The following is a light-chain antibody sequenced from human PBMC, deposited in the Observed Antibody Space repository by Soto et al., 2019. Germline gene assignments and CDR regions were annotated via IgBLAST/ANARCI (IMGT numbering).Light chain of an antibody. V-gene: IGKV3-15*01. CDR1: QSVSSN. CDR2: GAS. J-gene: IGKJ1*01. Sequence: EIVMTQSPATLSVSPGERATLSCRASQSVSSNLAWYQQKPGQAPRLLIYGASTRATGIPARFSGSGSGTKFPLTISSLQSEDFAVYYCQQYNNWLWTFGQGTKVEIK. CDR3: QQYNNWLWT.